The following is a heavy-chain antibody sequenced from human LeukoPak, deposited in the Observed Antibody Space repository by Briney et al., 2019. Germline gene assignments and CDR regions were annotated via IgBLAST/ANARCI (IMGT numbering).Heavy chain of an antibody. J-gene: IGHJ4*02. V-gene: IGHV1-18*01. D-gene: IGHD3-10*01. CDR3: ARAEELLWFGELFPSYFDY. Sequence: ASVKVSFKASGYTFTSYGISWVRQAPGQGVEWMGWISAYNGNTNYAQKLQGRVTMTTDTSTSTAYMELRSLRSDDTAVYYCARAEELLWFGELFPSYFDYWGQGTLVTVSS. CDR2: ISAYNGNT. CDR1: GYTFTSYG.